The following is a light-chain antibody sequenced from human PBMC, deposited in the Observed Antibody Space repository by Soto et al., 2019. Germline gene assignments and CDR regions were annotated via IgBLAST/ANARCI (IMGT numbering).Light chain of an antibody. Sequence: DVQMTQSPSTLSASVGDRVTITCRASQRVGTWLAWYQQKPGKAPKLLIYDVSNLESGVPSRFSGSGSGTEFTLTISNLQPDDIATYYCQQYENYWTFGQGAKVDIK. CDR2: DVS. V-gene: IGKV1-5*01. J-gene: IGKJ1*01. CDR3: QQYENYWT. CDR1: QRVGTW.